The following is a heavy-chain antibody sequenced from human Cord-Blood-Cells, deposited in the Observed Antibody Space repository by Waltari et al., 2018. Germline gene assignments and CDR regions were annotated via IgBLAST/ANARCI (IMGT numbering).Heavy chain of an antibody. Sequence: QVQLVQSGAEVKKPGASVKVSCKASGYTFTGYYMHWVRQAPGQGLEWMGWINPNSGGTNYAQKFQGRVTMTRDTSISTAYMELSRLRSDDTAVYYCARVSYGYCSSTSCYAIDYWGQGTLVTVSS. V-gene: IGHV1-2*02. J-gene: IGHJ4*02. CDR3: ARVSYGYCSSTSCYAIDY. CDR1: GYTFTGYY. D-gene: IGHD2-2*03. CDR2: INPNSGGT.